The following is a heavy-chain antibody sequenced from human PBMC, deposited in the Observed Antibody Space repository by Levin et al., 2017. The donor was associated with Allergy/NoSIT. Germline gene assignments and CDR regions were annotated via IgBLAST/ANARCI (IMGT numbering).Heavy chain of an antibody. J-gene: IGHJ4*02. D-gene: IGHD3-10*01. CDR3: AAHSPHGYYLNY. V-gene: IGHV3-23*01. Sequence: SCAASGFTFSTLSMSWVRQAPGKGLEWVSSIGASGGRTDYADSVKGRFSISRDNSENTFYLQMNSLRAGDTATYYCAAHSPHGYYLNYWGQGTLVTVSS. CDR1: GFTFSTLS. CDR2: IGASGGRT.